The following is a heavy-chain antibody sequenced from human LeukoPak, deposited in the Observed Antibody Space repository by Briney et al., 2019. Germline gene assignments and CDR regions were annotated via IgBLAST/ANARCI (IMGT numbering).Heavy chain of an antibody. CDR3: ARDSSGWYSDY. Sequence: ASVKVSCKASGYTFTSYGTSWVRQAPGQGLEWMGWISAYNGNTNYAQKLQGRVTMTTDTSTSTAYMELRGLRSDDTAVYYCARDSSGWYSDYWGQGTLVTVSS. J-gene: IGHJ4*02. CDR1: GYTFTSYG. V-gene: IGHV1-18*01. D-gene: IGHD6-19*01. CDR2: ISAYNGNT.